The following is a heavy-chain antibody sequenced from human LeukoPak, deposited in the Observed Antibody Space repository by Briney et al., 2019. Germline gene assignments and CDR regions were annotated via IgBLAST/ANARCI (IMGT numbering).Heavy chain of an antibody. CDR2: ITGSGATT. J-gene: IGHJ4*02. D-gene: IGHD4-17*01. CDR1: GFTFSSYV. CDR3: AKDVNKVTTHFDY. V-gene: IGHV3-23*01. Sequence: PGGSLRLSCAASGFTFSSYVMSWVRQVPGKGLEWVSGITGSGATTYYADSVKGRFTISRDNSKNTLYLQMNSLRTEDTAVYYCAKDVNKVTTHFDYWGQGALVTVSS.